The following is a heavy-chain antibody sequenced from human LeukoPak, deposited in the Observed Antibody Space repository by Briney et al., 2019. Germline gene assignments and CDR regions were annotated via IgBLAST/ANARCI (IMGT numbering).Heavy chain of an antibody. J-gene: IGHJ3*02. D-gene: IGHD6-19*01. CDR1: GDSISSYY. CDR2: IYYSGST. V-gene: IGHV4-59*12. CDR3: ARVKYSSGWYDAFDI. Sequence: PSETLSLTCTVSGDSISSYYWSWIRQPPGKGLEWIGYIYYSGSTYYNPSLKSRVTISVDTSKNQFSLKLSSVTAADTAVYYCARVKYSSGWYDAFDIWGQGTMVTVSS.